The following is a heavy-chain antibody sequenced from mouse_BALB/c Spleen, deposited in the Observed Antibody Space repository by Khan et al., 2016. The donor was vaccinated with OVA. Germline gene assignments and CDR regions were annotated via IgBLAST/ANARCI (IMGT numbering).Heavy chain of an antibody. CDR1: GYTFTDYS. D-gene: IGHD1-1*01. V-gene: IGHV9-2-1*01. CDR3: ARNFLDYYGSSPFAY. Sequence: QIQLVQSGPELKKPGETVKISCKASGYTFTDYSMHWVKQAPGKGLKWMGWINTETGEPTYADDFKGRFAFSLETSASTAYLQIKNLKNDDAATYFFARNFLDYYGSSPFAYWGQGTLVTVSA. J-gene: IGHJ3*01. CDR2: INTETGEP.